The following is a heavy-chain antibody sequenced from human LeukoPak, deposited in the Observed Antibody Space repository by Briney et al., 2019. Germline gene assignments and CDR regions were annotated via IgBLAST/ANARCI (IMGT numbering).Heavy chain of an antibody. CDR1: GFTFDDYA. CDR2: ISGDGGST. D-gene: IGHD6-6*01. J-gene: IGHJ3*02. Sequence: GGSLRLSCAASGFTFDDYAMHWVRQAPGKGLEWVSLISGDGGSTYYGDSVKGRFTISRDNSKNSLYLQMNSLRTEDTALYYCAKESIAARPSGDAFDIWGQGTMVTVSP. CDR3: AKESIAARPSGDAFDI. V-gene: IGHV3-43*02.